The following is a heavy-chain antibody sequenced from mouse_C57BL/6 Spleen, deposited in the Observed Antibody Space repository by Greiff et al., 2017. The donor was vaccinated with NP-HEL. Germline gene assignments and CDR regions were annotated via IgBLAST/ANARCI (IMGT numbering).Heavy chain of an antibody. Sequence: VQLQQSGAELVRPGTSVKVSCKASGYAFTNYLIEWVKQGPGQGLEWIGVINPGSGGTNYNEKFKGKATLTADKSSSTAYMQLSSLTSEDSAVYFCARSYYGSSLYWYFDVWGTGTTVTVSS. CDR2: INPGSGGT. V-gene: IGHV1-54*01. D-gene: IGHD1-1*01. CDR3: ARSYYGSSLYWYFDV. CDR1: GYAFTNYL. J-gene: IGHJ1*03.